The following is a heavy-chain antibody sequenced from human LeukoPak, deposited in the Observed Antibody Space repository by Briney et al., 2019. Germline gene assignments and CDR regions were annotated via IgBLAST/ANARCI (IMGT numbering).Heavy chain of an antibody. V-gene: IGHV1-2*02. CDR2: INPYSGDT. D-gene: IGHD3-22*01. Sequence: WASVKVSCKASGYTFTGYYIHWVRQAPGQGLEWMGWINPYSGDTAYAQKFQGRVTMTRDTSINTAYMELNRLKFDDTAVYYCARGTMNLDSWGQGTLVTVSS. CDR1: GYTFTGYY. CDR3: ARGTMNLDS. J-gene: IGHJ4*02.